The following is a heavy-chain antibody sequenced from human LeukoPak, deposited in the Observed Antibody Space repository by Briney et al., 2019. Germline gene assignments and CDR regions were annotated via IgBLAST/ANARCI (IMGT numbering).Heavy chain of an antibody. CDR3: ARDIGKDFDY. Sequence: GGSLRLSCAASGFTFSTYWMHWVRQAPGKGLVWVSRTNADGSSTSYADSAKGRFTISRDNAKNSLYLQMNSLRAEDTAVYYCARDIGKDFDYWGQGTLVTVSS. CDR2: TNADGSST. CDR1: GFTFSTYW. D-gene: IGHD2-15*01. J-gene: IGHJ4*02. V-gene: IGHV3-74*01.